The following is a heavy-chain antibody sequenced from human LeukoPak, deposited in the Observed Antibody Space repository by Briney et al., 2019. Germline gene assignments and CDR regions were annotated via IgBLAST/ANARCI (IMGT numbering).Heavy chain of an antibody. V-gene: IGHV1-69*13. Sequence: ASVKVSCKASGGTFSSYAISWVRQAPGQGLEWMGGIIPIFGTANYAQKFQGRVTITADESTSTAYMELSSPRSEDTAVYYCARAPPYDSSGYDAFDIWGQGTMVTVSS. D-gene: IGHD3-22*01. CDR1: GGTFSSYA. CDR3: ARAPPYDSSGYDAFDI. CDR2: IIPIFGTA. J-gene: IGHJ3*02.